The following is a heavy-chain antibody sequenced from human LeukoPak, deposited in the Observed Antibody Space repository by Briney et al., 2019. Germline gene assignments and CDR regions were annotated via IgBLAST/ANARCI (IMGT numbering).Heavy chain of an antibody. Sequence: GGSLRLSCAASGFTFSSYWMHWVRQAPGKGLVWVSRINTDGSSTSYADSVKGRFTISRDNAKNTPYLQMNSLRAEDTAVYYCFLVSDSCSSTSCLNFDYWGQGTLVTVSS. J-gene: IGHJ4*02. CDR2: INTDGSST. D-gene: IGHD2-2*01. V-gene: IGHV3-74*01. CDR3: FLVSDSCSSTSCLNFDY. CDR1: GFTFSSYW.